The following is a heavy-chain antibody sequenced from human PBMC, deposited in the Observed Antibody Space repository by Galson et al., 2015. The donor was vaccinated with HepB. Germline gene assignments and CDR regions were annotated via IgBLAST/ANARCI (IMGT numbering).Heavy chain of an antibody. Sequence: SLRLSCAASGFTFKNYDIHWVRQVPGRGLQWVASISYAGGHKRCRDSVNGRFTIPRDHSKNTLYLQMNSLRAEDTAVYYCANGGVYCSSTSCYLAAWGQGTLVTVSS. CDR2: ISYAGGHK. CDR1: GFTFKNYD. J-gene: IGHJ5*02. V-gene: IGHV3-30*02. D-gene: IGHD2-2*01. CDR3: ANGGVYCSSTSCYLAA.